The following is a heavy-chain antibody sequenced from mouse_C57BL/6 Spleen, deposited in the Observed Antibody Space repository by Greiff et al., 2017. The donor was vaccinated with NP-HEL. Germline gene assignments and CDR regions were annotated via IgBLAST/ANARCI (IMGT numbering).Heavy chain of an antibody. CDR1: GFTFSDYG. CDR2: ISSGSSTI. D-gene: IGHD3-3*01. Sequence: EVKLMESGGGLVKPGGSLKLSCAASGFTFSDYGMHWVRQAPEKGLEWVAYISSGSSTIYYADTVKGRFTISRDNAKNTLFLQMTSLRSEDTAMYYCARGLAMYYFDYWGQGTTLTVSS. J-gene: IGHJ2*01. CDR3: ARGLAMYYFDY. V-gene: IGHV5-17*01.